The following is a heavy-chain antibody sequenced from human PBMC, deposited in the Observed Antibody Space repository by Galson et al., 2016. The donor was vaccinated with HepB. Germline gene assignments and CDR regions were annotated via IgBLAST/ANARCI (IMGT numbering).Heavy chain of an antibody. Sequence: QSGADVKKPGESLRISCKASGGALNDYDISWVRQAPGRGLEWLGVIVPALSNVNYAPYFRGRITITADRSTRTTYLELWDLRSEETAICDCARDMDRITVFGVIIGVGVFDGWGQGTMVTVSS. V-gene: IGHV1-69*10. D-gene: IGHD3-3*01. CDR2: IVPALSNV. CDR3: ARDMDRITVFGVIIGVGVFDG. CDR1: GGALNDYD. J-gene: IGHJ3*01.